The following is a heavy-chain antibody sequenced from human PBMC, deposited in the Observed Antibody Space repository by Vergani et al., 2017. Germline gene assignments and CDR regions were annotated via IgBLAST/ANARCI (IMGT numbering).Heavy chain of an antibody. V-gene: IGHV3-7*03. CDR2: IKQDGSEK. CDR3: AREGSLSGYYDFWSGYYNPSEPFDY. CDR1: GFTFSSYW. Sequence: EVQLVESGGGLVQPGGSLRLSCAASGFTFSSYWMSWVRQAPGKGLEWVANIKQDGSEKYYVDSVKGRFTISRDNAKNSLYMQMNSMRAEDTAVYYCAREGSLSGYYDFWSGYYNPSEPFDYWGQGTLVTVSS. J-gene: IGHJ4*02. D-gene: IGHD3-3*01.